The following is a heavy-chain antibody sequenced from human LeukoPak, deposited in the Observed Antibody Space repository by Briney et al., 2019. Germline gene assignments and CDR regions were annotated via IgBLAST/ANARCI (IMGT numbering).Heavy chain of an antibody. CDR2: IYYSGST. Sequence: PSETLSRTCTVSGGSITSHYWSWIRQPPEKGLEWIGYIYYSGSTNYNPSLKSRVTISVDTSKNQFSLKLSSVTAADTAVYYCARQGYSSRWLNFDYWGQGTLVTVSS. CDR1: GGSITSHY. J-gene: IGHJ4*02. D-gene: IGHD6-13*01. CDR3: ARQGYSSRWLNFDY. V-gene: IGHV4-59*08.